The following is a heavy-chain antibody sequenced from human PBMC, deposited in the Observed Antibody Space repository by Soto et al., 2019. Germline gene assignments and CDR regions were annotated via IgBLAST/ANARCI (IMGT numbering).Heavy chain of an antibody. J-gene: IGHJ4*02. CDR1: GYSLTSYW. D-gene: IGHD3-22*01. CDR2: IYPGDSDT. V-gene: IGHV5-51*01. CDR3: ARRRTGYYDSSGYYYGSLDY. Sequence: GESLKISCKGSGYSLTSYWIGWVRQMPGKGLEWMGIIYPGDSDTRYSPSFQGQVTISADKSISTAYLQWSSLKASDTAMYYCARRRTGYYDSSGYYYGSLDYWGQGTLVTVSS.